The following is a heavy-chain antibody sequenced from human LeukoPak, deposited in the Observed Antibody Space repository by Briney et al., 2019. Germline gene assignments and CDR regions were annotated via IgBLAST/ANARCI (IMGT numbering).Heavy chain of an antibody. J-gene: IGHJ3*02. D-gene: IGHD1-1*01. CDR3: AKDLGGYNWNDELRYDAFDI. V-gene: IGHV3-23*01. CDR1: GFTFSSYA. Sequence: GGSLRLSCAASGFTFSSYAMSWVRQAPGKGLEWVSAISGSGGSTYYADSVKGRFTISRDNSKNTLYLQMDSLRAEDTAVYYCAKDLGGYNWNDELRYDAFDIWGQGTMVTVSS. CDR2: ISGSGGST.